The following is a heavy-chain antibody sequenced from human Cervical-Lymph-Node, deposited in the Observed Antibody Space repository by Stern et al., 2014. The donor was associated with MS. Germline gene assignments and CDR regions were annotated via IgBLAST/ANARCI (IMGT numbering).Heavy chain of an antibody. CDR3: ARQMTHGPCDL. V-gene: IGHV3-30-3*01. J-gene: IGHJ2*01. CDR2: ISDDGSNK. Sequence: VPLVESGGGVVQPGRSLRLSCAASGFTFSAYAMHWVRQAPGKGLEWVSVISDDGSNKYYADSLKGRFTISRDNSKNTLYLRMNSLRADDTAVYYCARQMTHGPCDLWGRGTLVTVSS. D-gene: IGHD2-21*02. CDR1: GFTFSAYA.